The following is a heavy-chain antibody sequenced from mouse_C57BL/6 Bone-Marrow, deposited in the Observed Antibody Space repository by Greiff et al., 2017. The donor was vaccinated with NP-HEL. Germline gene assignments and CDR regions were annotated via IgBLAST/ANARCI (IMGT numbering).Heavy chain of an antibody. V-gene: IGHV5-6*01. J-gene: IGHJ3*01. D-gene: IGHD1-1*01. CDR2: ISSGGSYT. Sequence: EVKLMESGGDLVKPGGSLKLSCAASGFTFSSYGMSWVRQTPDKRLEWVATISSGGSYTYYTDSVKGRFTISRDNAKNTLYLQMSMLKSEDTAMYYCARHRILLRRGFAYWGQGTLVTVSA. CDR3: ARHRILLRRGFAY. CDR1: GFTFSSYG.